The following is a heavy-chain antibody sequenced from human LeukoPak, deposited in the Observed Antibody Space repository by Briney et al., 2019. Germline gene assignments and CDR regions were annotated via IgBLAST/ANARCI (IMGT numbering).Heavy chain of an antibody. J-gene: IGHJ4*02. Sequence: ASVKVSCKASGYTFTSYDINWVRQATGQGLEWMGWMNPNSGNTGYAQKFQGRGTMTRNTSISTAYMELSSLRSEDTAVYYCARGPPLNYGSRSYRNYWGQGTLVTVSS. V-gene: IGHV1-8*01. CDR1: GYTFTSYD. D-gene: IGHD3-10*01. CDR2: MNPNSGNT. CDR3: ARGPPLNYGSRSYRNY.